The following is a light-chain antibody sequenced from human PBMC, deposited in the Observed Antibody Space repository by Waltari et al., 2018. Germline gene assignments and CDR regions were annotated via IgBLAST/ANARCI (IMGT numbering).Light chain of an antibody. V-gene: IGLV2-11*01. CDR3: CSYAGTHL. J-gene: IGLJ2*01. Sequence: QSALTQPRSVSGSPGPSVTISCTGATSDVGAFNNISWYRQDPGKAPTLLIDGINQRPSGVPDRFSGSTSGNTASLTISGVQPEDAADYYCCSYAGTHLFGGGTKLTVL. CDR1: TSDVGAFNN. CDR2: GIN.